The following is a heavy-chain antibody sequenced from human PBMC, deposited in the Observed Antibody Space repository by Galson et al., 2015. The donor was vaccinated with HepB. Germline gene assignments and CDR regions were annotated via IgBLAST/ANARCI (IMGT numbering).Heavy chain of an antibody. D-gene: IGHD3-22*01. CDR1: GFTFSNAW. CDR2: IKSKTDGGTT. J-gene: IGHJ4*02. Sequence: SLRLSRAASGFTFSNAWMNWVRQAPGKGLEWVGRIKSKTDGGTTDYAAPVKGRFTISRDDSKNTLYLQMNSLKTEDTAVYYCTTFYYYDSSGYADFDYWGQGTLVTVSS. CDR3: TTFYYYDSSGYADFDY. V-gene: IGHV3-15*07.